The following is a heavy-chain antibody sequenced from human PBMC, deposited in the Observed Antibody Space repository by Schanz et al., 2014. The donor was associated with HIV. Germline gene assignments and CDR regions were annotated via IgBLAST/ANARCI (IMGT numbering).Heavy chain of an antibody. Sequence: EVQLLESGGGLVQPGKSLRLSYAASGFTFYTYAMTWVRQAPGKGLEWVSTISDSGDGTYYADSMKGRVTISRDNSKNILYLQMNSLRAEDTALYYCSKATSGSRGWYTGSDWGQGTLVTVSS. CDR2: ISDSGDGT. V-gene: IGHV3-23*01. J-gene: IGHJ4*02. D-gene: IGHD6-19*01. CDR3: SKATSGSRGWYTGSD. CDR1: GFTFYTYA.